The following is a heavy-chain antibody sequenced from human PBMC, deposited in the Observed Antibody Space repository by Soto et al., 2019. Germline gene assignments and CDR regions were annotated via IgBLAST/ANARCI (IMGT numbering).Heavy chain of an antibody. V-gene: IGHV3-23*01. J-gene: IGHJ4*02. Sequence: EVQLLESGGGLVQPGGSLRLSCTASGFTFSSYAMCWVRQAPGKGLEWVSSVNVGVGATNFADSVKGRFTISRDDSKKTLYLQMNSLRAEDTAVYYCAKNYYFDSWGQGTRVTVSS. CDR1: GFTFSSYA. CDR3: AKNYYFDS. CDR2: VNVGVGAT.